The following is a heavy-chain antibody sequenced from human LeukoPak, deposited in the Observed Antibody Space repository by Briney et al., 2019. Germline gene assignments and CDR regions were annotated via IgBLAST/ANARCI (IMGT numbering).Heavy chain of an antibody. V-gene: IGHV3-23*01. CDR3: ARHTPQDSSSWYEGFDY. D-gene: IGHD6-13*01. CDR2: ISGSGGGT. CDR1: GLTFNSYA. Sequence: GGSLRLSCAASGLTFNSYAMHWVRQAPGKGLQWVSSISGSGGGTYYADSVKGRFTISRDNAKNSLYLQMNSLRAEDTAVYYCARHTPQDSSSWYEGFDYWGQGTLVTVSS. J-gene: IGHJ4*02.